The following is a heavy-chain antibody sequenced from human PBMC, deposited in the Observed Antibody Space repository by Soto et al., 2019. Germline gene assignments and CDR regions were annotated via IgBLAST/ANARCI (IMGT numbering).Heavy chain of an antibody. D-gene: IGHD3-3*01. CDR3: AKVAGLSYDFWSGYYDY. CDR2: ISGSGGST. CDR1: GFTFSSYA. V-gene: IGHV3-23*01. J-gene: IGHJ4*02. Sequence: GGSLRLSCAASGFTFSSYAMSWVRQAPGKGLEWVSAISGSGGSTYYADSVKGRFTISRDNSKNTLYLQMNSLRAEDTAVYYCAKVAGLSYDFWSGYYDYWGQGTLVTVSS.